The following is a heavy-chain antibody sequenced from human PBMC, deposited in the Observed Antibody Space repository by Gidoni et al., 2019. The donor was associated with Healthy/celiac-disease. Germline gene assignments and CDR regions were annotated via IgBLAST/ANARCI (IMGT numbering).Heavy chain of an antibody. CDR1: GGSFSGYY. CDR3: ARRRDPPRSRYYYYYMDV. CDR2: INHSGST. J-gene: IGHJ6*03. Sequence: QVQLQQWGAGLLKPSETLSLTCAVYGGSFSGYYWSGIRQPPGKGLEWIGEINHSGSTNYNPSLKSRVTISVDTSKNQFSLKLSSVTAADTAVYYCARRRDPPRSRYYYYYMDVWGKGTTVTVSS. V-gene: IGHV4-34*01.